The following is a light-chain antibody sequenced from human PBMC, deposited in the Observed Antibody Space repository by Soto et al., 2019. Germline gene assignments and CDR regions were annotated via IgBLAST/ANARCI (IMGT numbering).Light chain of an antibody. V-gene: IGKV3D-15*01. CDR3: QQYNNWPPIT. Sequence: EIVMPQSPATMSVSPGESSTLSCRASQSVSSNLAWYQQKPGQAPRLLIYGASTRATGIPARFSGSGSGTEFTLTISSLQSEDFAVYYCQQYNNWPPITVGQGKRLAIK. CDR1: QSVSSN. J-gene: IGKJ5*01. CDR2: GAS.